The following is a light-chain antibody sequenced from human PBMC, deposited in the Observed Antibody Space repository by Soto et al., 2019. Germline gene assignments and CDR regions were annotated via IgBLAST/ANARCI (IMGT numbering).Light chain of an antibody. CDR1: SSDVGSYNL. J-gene: IGLJ1*01. Sequence: QSVLNQPASVSGSPGQSITISCTGTSSDVGSYNLVSLYQQHPGKAPKLMIYEVSKRPSGVSNRFSGSKSGNTASLTISGLQAEDEADYYCCSYAGSSTPYVFGTGTKVTV. CDR2: EVS. V-gene: IGLV2-23*02. CDR3: CSYAGSSTPYV.